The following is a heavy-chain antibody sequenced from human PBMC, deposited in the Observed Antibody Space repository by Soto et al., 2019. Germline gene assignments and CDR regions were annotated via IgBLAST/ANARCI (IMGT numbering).Heavy chain of an antibody. J-gene: IGHJ6*02. D-gene: IGHD2-21*02. CDR1: GYTFTGYY. CDR2: INPYTGGT. Sequence: QVQLVQSGSEVKEPGASVKVSCKASGYTFTGYYVLWVRQAPGQGPECMGWINPYTGGTNYEQKFQGRVTMTRYTSISTAYMELSKLISDDTAVYYCATQFHHCGGDCYRGPYFGMDVWGQGTTVTVSS. CDR3: ATQFHHCGGDCYRGPYFGMDV. V-gene: IGHV1-2*02.